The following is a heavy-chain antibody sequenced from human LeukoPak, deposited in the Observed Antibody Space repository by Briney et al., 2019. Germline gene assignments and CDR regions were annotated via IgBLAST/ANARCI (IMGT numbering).Heavy chain of an antibody. CDR3: ARAGQQLELDY. CDR1: GFTFSSYW. Sequence: GGSLRLSCAASGFTFSSYWMHWVRQAPGKGLVWVSRINSDGSSTSYADSVKGRFTISRDDAKNTLYLQMNSLRAEDTAVYYCARAGQQLELDYWGQGTLVTVSS. D-gene: IGHD6-13*01. CDR2: INSDGSST. J-gene: IGHJ4*02. V-gene: IGHV3-74*01.